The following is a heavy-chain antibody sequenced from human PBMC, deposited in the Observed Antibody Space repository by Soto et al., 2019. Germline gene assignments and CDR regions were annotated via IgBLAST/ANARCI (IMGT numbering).Heavy chain of an antibody. J-gene: IGHJ4*02. CDR2: ISGSGGST. D-gene: IGHD2-15*01. CDR1: GFTFSSYA. V-gene: IGHV3-23*01. CDR3: AKGWSGGSSNFLGY. Sequence: GGSLRLSCAASGFTFSSYAMSWVRQAPGKGLEWVSAISGSGGSTYYADSVKGRFTISRDNSKNTLYLQMNSLRAEDTAVYYCAKGWSGGSSNFLGYWGQGTLVTVSS.